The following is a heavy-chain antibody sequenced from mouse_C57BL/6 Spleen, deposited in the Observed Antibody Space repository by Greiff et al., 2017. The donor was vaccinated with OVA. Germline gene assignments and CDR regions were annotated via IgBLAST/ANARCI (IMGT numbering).Heavy chain of an antibody. CDR3: ARENYGSSYWYFDV. Sequence: LVESGPELVKPGASVKISCKASGYAFSSSWMNWVKQRPGKGLEWIGRIYPGDGDNNYNGKFKGKATLTADKSSSTAYMQLSSLTSEDSAVYFCARENYGSSYWYFDVWGTGTTVTVSS. D-gene: IGHD1-1*01. J-gene: IGHJ1*03. V-gene: IGHV1-82*01. CDR2: IYPGDGDN. CDR1: GYAFSSSW.